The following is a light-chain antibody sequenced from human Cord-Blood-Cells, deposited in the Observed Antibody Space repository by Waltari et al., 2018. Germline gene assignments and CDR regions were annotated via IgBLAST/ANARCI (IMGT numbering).Light chain of an antibody. CDR3: SSYTSSSTVV. V-gene: IGLV2-14*04. Sequence: SSDVGGYNYVSWYQQHPGKAPKLMIYDVSNRPSGVSNRFSGSKSGNTASLTISGLQAEEEADYYCSSYTSSSTVVFGGGTKLTVL. CDR2: DVS. CDR1: SSDVGGYNY. J-gene: IGLJ2*01.